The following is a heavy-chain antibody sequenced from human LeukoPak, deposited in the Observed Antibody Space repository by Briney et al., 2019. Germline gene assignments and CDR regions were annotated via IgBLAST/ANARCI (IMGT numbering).Heavy chain of an antibody. J-gene: IGHJ4*02. CDR1: GGSISSSNYY. CDR2: IYYSGST. Sequence: SETLSLTCTLSGGSISSSNYYWGWVRQPPGTGLEWLGSIYYSGSTYYTPSLKSRVTISVDTSKKHFSLKLDSVTAADTAVYYCARGTGSYRLWYFDFWGQGTLVTVSS. V-gene: IGHV4-39*07. D-gene: IGHD1-26*01. CDR3: ARGTGSYRLWYFDF.